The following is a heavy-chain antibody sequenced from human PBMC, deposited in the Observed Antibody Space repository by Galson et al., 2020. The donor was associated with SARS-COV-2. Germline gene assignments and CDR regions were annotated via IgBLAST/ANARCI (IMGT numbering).Heavy chain of an antibody. CDR2: ISGSGGST. J-gene: IGHJ4*02. Sequence: GESLKISCAASGFTFSSYAMSWVRQAPGKGLEWVSAISGSGGSTYYADSVKGRFTISRDNSKNTLYLQMNSLRAEDTAVYYCAKDSIAAAVYYFDYWGQGTLVTVSS. D-gene: IGHD6-13*01. V-gene: IGHV3-23*01. CDR1: GFTFSSYA. CDR3: AKDSIAAAVYYFDY.